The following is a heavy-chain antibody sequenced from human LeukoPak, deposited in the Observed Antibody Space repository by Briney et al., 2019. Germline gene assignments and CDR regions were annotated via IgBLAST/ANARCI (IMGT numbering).Heavy chain of an antibody. D-gene: IGHD3-9*01. CDR1: VFTLRNYC. Sequence: GVSLTLSCAPSVFTLRNYCTHWVRPAPDKGLDWVAFIIYDGSNKYYADCVEGSFSISRDNSKNTVYLKMNSVRAEDTAVYYCAKVRYVGPSAFDIWGQGTMVTVSS. J-gene: IGHJ3*02. CDR2: IIYDGSNK. V-gene: IGHV3-30*02. CDR3: AKVRYVGPSAFDI.